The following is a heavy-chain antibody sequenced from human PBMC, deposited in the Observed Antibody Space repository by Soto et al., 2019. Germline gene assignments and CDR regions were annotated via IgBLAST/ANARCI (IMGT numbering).Heavy chain of an antibody. V-gene: IGHV1-3*01. CDR3: ARGYYYDSSGYLYYFDY. CDR2: INAGNGNT. D-gene: IGHD3-22*01. J-gene: IGHJ4*02. CDR1: GYTFTSYA. Sequence: ASVKVSCKASGYTFTSYAMHWVRQAPGQRLEWMGWINAGNGNTKYSQKFQGRVTITRDTSASTAYMELSSLRSEDTAVYYCARGYYYDSSGYLYYFDYWGQGTLVTVSS.